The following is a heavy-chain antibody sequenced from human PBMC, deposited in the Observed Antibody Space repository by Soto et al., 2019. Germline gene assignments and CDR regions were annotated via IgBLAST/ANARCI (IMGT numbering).Heavy chain of an antibody. J-gene: IGHJ3*02. CDR1: GGSISSYF. CDR2: MYFNERP. CDR3: ERDQKEAFDI. Sequence: SEPLSLTVYVFGGSISSYFLHWMRQAPGKGLEWIGYMYFNERPDETPSLKSRVTIPLDTSKSLFYLKPKSVTAADTAMYYCERDQKEAFDIWGQGTLVTVSS. V-gene: IGHV4-59*01.